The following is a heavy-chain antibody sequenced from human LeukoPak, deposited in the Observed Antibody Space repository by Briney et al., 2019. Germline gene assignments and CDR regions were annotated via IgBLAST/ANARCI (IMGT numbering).Heavy chain of an antibody. D-gene: IGHD3-10*01. J-gene: IGHJ4*02. CDR1: GFTFSSYA. CDR3: TTDSGYYGSGTFLVP. CDR2: IKSKTAGGTT. Sequence: GGSLRLSCAASGFTFSSYAMHWVRQAPGKGLECVGRIKSKTAGGTTDYPSPVKGRFTISRDDSKNTLYLQMDSLETEDTAVYYCTTDSGYYGSGTFLVPWGQGTLVTVSS. V-gene: IGHV3-15*01.